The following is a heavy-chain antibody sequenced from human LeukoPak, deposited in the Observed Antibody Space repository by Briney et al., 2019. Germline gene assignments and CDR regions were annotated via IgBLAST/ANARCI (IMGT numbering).Heavy chain of an antibody. J-gene: IGHJ6*02. CDR3: ARDRYGMDV. CDR2: ISYDGRNK. Sequence: GGSLRLSCAASGFTFSNYAMHWVRQAPGKGLEWVAVISYDGRNKNYADSVKGRFTTSRDNSKNTLYLQMDSLRAEDTAVYYCARDRYGMDVWGQGTTVTVSS. V-gene: IGHV3-30*04. CDR1: GFTFSNYA.